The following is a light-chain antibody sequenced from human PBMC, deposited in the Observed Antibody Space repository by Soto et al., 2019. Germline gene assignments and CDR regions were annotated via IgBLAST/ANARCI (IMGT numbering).Light chain of an antibody. CDR1: QSVRKY. CDR3: QQRSSWPLT. J-gene: IGKJ4*01. Sequence: EIVLTQSPATLSLSPGERATLSCRASQSVRKYLTWYQQKPGQAPRLLIYDVSNRATGIPARFSGSGSETDFTLTIRSLEPEDFAVYYCQQRSSWPLTFGGGTKVEIK. CDR2: DVS. V-gene: IGKV3-11*01.